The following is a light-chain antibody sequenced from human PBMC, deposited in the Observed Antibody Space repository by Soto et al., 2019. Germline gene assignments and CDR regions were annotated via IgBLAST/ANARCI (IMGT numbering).Light chain of an antibody. V-gene: IGKV2-28*01. CDR3: MQSRQAVA. Sequence: DIVMTQSPLSLTVTPGEPASISCRSSQSLLYSDGYNYLDWYLQKPGQSPQLLIYLGSNRASGVPDRFSGSGSGTDFTLKISRGEADDVGVYYCMQSRQAVAFGGGTKVEIK. CDR2: LGS. CDR1: QSLLYSDGYNY. J-gene: IGKJ4*01.